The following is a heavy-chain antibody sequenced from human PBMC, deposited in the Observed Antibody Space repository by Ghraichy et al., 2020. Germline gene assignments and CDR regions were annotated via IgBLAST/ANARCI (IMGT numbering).Heavy chain of an antibody. Sequence: SETLSLTCAVSGGSISSSNWWSWVRQPPGKGLEWIGEIYHSGSTNYNPSLKSRVTISVDKSKNQFSLKLSSVTAADTAVYYCARGGDAVAGTLRPDYWGQGTLVTVSS. CDR2: IYHSGST. J-gene: IGHJ4*02. CDR1: GGSISSSNW. CDR3: ARGGDAVAGTLRPDY. D-gene: IGHD6-19*01. V-gene: IGHV4-4*02.